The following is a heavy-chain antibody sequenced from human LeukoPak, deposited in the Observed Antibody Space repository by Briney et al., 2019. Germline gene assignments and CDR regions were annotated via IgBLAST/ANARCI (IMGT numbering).Heavy chain of an antibody. Sequence: PGRSLRLSCAASGFTFSSYAMSWVRQAPGKGLEWVSAISGSGGSTYYADSVKGRFTISRDNSKNTLYLQMNSLRAEDTAVYYCAKAHQLVLLWFGEYWGQGTLVTVSS. CDR3: AKAHQLVLLWFGEY. V-gene: IGHV3-23*01. CDR2: ISGSGGST. J-gene: IGHJ4*02. D-gene: IGHD3-10*01. CDR1: GFTFSSYA.